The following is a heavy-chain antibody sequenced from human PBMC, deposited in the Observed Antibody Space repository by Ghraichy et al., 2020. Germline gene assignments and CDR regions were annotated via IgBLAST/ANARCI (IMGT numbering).Heavy chain of an antibody. V-gene: IGHV3-7*01. Sequence: GGSLRLSCAVSGFTFSNYVMHWVRQAPGKGLEWVANIKEDGSEKYYVDSVKGRFTISRDNAKSSLYLQMSSLSAEDTAVYYCARTWRAMAFDYWGQGSLVTVSS. CDR2: IKEDGSEK. J-gene: IGHJ4*02. D-gene: IGHD5-18*01. CDR3: ARTWRAMAFDY. CDR1: GFTFSNYV.